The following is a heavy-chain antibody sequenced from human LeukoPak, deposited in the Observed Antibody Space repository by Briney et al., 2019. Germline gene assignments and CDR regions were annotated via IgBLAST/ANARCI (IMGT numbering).Heavy chain of an antibody. CDR3: ASPYCSSTSCYKSDAFDI. D-gene: IGHD2-2*01. V-gene: IGHV1-46*01. CDR1: GYTFTSYY. J-gene: IGHJ3*02. CDR2: INPSGGST. Sequence: ASVKVSCKASGYTFTSYYMHWVRQAPGQGLEWMGIINPSGGSTSYAQKFQGRVTMTRDTSTSTVYMELSSLRSEDTAVYYCASPYCSSTSCYKSDAFDIWGXGTMVTVSS.